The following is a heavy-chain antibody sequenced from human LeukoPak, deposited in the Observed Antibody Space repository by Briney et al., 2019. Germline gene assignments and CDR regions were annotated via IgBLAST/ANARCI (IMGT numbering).Heavy chain of an antibody. CDR3: AKIERWLVHGFDL. D-gene: IGHD6-19*01. CDR1: GFTFSSYG. V-gene: IGHV3-23*01. CDR2: ISGSGGST. Sequence: PGGTVSLPCAACGFTFSSYGMIWVRQAPGRGLEWVSAISGSGGSTYYADSVKGRFTISRDNSKNTLYLQMNSPRDEDTAVYYCAKIERWLVHGFDLWGRGTLVTVSS. J-gene: IGHJ2*01.